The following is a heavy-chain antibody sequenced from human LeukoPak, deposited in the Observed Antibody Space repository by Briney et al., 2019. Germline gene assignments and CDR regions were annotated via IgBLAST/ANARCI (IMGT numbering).Heavy chain of an antibody. J-gene: IGHJ4*02. V-gene: IGHV3-74*01. CDR1: GFTFSSDW. CDR2: INSDGSST. Sequence: PGGSLRLSCAASGFTFSSDWMYWVRQAPGKGLVWVSRINSDGSSTSYADSVKGRFTISRDNAKNTLYLQMNSLRAEDTAVYYCATTYYYGSGSYWAPAYWGQGTLVTVSS. CDR3: ATTYYYGSGSYWAPAY. D-gene: IGHD3-10*01.